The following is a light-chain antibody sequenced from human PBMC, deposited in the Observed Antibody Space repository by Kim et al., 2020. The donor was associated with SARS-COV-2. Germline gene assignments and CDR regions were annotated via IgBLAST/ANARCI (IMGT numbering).Light chain of an antibody. CDR2: AAS. Sequence: ASTGDRVTITCRSSQGISSYLAWYQQKPGKAPKLLIYAASTLQSGVPSRFSGSGSGTDFTLTISCLQSEDFATYYCQQYYSYPITFGQGTRLEIK. J-gene: IGKJ5*01. CDR1: QGISSY. V-gene: IGKV1-8*01. CDR3: QQYYSYPIT.